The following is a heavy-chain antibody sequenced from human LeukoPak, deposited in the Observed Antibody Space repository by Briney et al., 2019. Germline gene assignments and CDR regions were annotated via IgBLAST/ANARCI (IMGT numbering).Heavy chain of an antibody. CDR1: GFTFSSYS. J-gene: IGHJ3*02. CDR2: IGSSSSII. Sequence: GGSLILSCAASGFTFSSYSMNWVRQAPGKGLEWLSYIGSSSSIIYYADSVKGRFTISRDNAKNSLYLQMNSLRDEDTAVYYCARDGDSSGYYAAFDIWGQGTMVTVSS. CDR3: ARDGDSSGYYAAFDI. V-gene: IGHV3-48*02. D-gene: IGHD3-22*01.